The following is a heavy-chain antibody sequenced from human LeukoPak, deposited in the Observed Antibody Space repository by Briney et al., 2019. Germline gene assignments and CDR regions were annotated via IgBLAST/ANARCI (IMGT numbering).Heavy chain of an antibody. CDR3: ARVKDSSSWHYFDF. V-gene: IGHV1-2*02. CDR1: GYTCTAYY. J-gene: IGHJ4*02. D-gene: IGHD6-13*01. CDR2: VNPFSGGT. Sequence: ASVKVSCKASGYTCTAYYIHWLRQAPGQGLEWMGWVNPFSGGTIPAQKFQDRVTMTKDTSINTAYMELSSLRSDDTAVYYCARVKDSSSWHYFDFWGQGTLVTVSS.